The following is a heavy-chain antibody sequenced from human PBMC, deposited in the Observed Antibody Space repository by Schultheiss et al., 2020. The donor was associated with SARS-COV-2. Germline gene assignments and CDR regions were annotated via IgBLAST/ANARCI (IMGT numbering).Heavy chain of an antibody. V-gene: IGHV3-7*01. CDR2: IKQDGSEK. Sequence: GGSLRLSCAASGFTFSSYSMNWVRQAPGKGLEWVANIKQDGSEKYYVDSVKGRFTISRDNSKNTLYLQMNSLRAEDTAVYYCARDGGNHRGVDYWGQGTLVTVSS. J-gene: IGHJ4*02. CDR1: GFTFSSYS. D-gene: IGHD1-14*01. CDR3: ARDGGNHRGVDY.